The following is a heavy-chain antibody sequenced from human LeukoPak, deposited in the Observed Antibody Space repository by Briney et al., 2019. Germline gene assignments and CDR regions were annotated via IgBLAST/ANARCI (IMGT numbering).Heavy chain of an antibody. J-gene: IGHJ5*02. CDR2: INPNSGGT. Sequence: ASVQVSCKASGYTFTGYYMHWVRQAPGQGLEWMGWINPNSGGTNYAQKFQGRVTMTRDTSISTAYMELSRLRSDDTAVYYCARDSYYYDSSGYHSNWFDPWGQGTLVTVSS. D-gene: IGHD3-22*01. CDR3: ARDSYYYDSSGYHSNWFDP. CDR1: GYTFTGYY. V-gene: IGHV1-2*02.